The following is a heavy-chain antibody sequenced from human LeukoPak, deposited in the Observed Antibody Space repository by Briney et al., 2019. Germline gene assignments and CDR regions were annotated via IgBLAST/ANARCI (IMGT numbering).Heavy chain of an antibody. Sequence: ASVKVSCKASGYTFTSYYMHWVRPAPGQGLEWMGWISAYNGNTNYAQKLQGRVTMTTDTSTSTAYMELRSLRSDDTAVYYCARFLYDFWSGYYTGAAVGYWGQGTLVTVSS. V-gene: IGHV1-18*04. CDR1: GYTFTSYY. D-gene: IGHD3-3*01. CDR3: ARFLYDFWSGYYTGAAVGY. J-gene: IGHJ4*02. CDR2: ISAYNGNT.